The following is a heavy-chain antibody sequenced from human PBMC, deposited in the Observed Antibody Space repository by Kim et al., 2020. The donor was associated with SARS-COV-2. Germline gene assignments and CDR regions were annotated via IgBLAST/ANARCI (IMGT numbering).Heavy chain of an antibody. CDR1: GFTFDDYY. V-gene: IGHV3-11*04. J-gene: IGHJ5*02. CDR3: AREMIISSLDT. Sequence: GGSLRLSCLASGFTFDDYYMSWIHQAPGKGLEWISSISASGGIMSYADSVKGRFTISRDNAKNSVYLQMSSLRVEDTAVYYCAREMIISSLDTWGPGTLVTVSS. D-gene: IGHD3-16*02. CDR2: ISASGGIM.